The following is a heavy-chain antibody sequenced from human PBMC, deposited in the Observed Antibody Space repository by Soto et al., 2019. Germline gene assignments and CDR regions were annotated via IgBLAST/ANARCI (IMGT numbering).Heavy chain of an antibody. J-gene: IGHJ6*02. CDR3: AKDLGTPPYYYYGMDV. Sequence: PGGSLRLSCAVSGFTFDDNAMHWVRQAPEKGLEWVSGINWKSDIGYADSVKGRFTISRDNAENSLYLQMNSLRAEDTAVYYCAKDLGTPPYYYYGMDVRGQGTTVTVSS. CDR2: INWKSDI. CDR1: GFTFDDNA. V-gene: IGHV3-9*01. D-gene: IGHD1-1*01.